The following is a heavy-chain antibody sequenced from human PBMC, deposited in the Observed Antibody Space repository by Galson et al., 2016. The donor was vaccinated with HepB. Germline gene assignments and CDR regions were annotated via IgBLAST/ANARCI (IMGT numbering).Heavy chain of an antibody. CDR3: ELNVVCLEAPTALDY. V-gene: IGHV2-70*20. CDR1: GFSLSSGGMG. CDR2: IDWDDDT. J-gene: IGHJ4*02. D-gene: IGHD2-21*01. Sequence: PALVKPTQTLTVTCTFSGFSLSSGGMGVSWVRQPPGKALEWLGLIDWDDDTYNSTSLATRLTISRDTYKNQVVLTMTNMDTVDSAPYYCELNVVCLEAPTALDYWCQGTLVKVSS.